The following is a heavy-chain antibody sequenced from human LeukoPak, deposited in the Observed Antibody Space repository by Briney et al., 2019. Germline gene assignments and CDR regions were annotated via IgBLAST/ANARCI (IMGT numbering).Heavy chain of an antibody. D-gene: IGHD4-11*01. CDR1: GGSINGYY. CDR2: IYNSESI. Sequence: SETLSLTCTVSGGSINGYYWSWIRQPAGKGLEWIGRIYNSESINYNPSLKSRVTMSIDTSKNQFSLKLNSVTAADTAVYYCARDRNSSYTRDWFDPWGQDALVPVSS. J-gene: IGHJ5*02. V-gene: IGHV4-4*07. CDR3: ARDRNSSYTRDWFDP.